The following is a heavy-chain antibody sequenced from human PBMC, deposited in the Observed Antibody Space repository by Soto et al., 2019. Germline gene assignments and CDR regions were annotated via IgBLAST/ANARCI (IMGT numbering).Heavy chain of an antibody. J-gene: IGHJ4*02. CDR1: GGSISSSSYY. CDR2: IYYSGST. Sequence: QLQLQESGPGLVKPSETLSLTCTVSGGSISSSSYYWGWIRQPPGKGLEWIGSIYYSGSTYYNPSLKSRVTISVDTSKNQFSLKLSSVTAADTAVYYCARRLRRYDSSGYYSYYFDYWGQGTLVTVSS. V-gene: IGHV4-39*01. CDR3: ARRLRRYDSSGYYSYYFDY. D-gene: IGHD3-22*01.